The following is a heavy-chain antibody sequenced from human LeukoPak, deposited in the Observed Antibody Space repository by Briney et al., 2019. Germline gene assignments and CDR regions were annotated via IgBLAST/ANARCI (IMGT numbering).Heavy chain of an antibody. CDR3: ARGPAYYDYIWGSYRQRRCYFDY. CDR1: GGSFSGYY. Sequence: SETLSLTCAVYGGSFSGYYWSWIRQPPGKGLEWIGEINHSGSTNYNPSLKSRVTISVDTSKNQFSLKLSSVTAADTAVYYCARGPAYYDYIWGSYRQRRCYFDYWGQGTLVTVSS. V-gene: IGHV4-34*01. D-gene: IGHD3-16*02. CDR2: INHSGST. J-gene: IGHJ4*02.